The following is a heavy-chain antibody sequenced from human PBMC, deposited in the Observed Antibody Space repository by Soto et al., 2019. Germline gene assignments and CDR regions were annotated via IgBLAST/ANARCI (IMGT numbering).Heavy chain of an antibody. Sequence: SQTLSLTCAISGDSVSSNSAAWNWIRQSPSRGLEWLGRTYYRSKWYNDYAVSVKSRITINPDTSKNQFSLQLNSVTPEDTAVYYCARDHGELRFLEWLPNYGMDVWGQGTTVTVSS. D-gene: IGHD3-3*01. CDR1: GDSVSSNSAA. CDR2: TYYRSKWYN. J-gene: IGHJ6*02. CDR3: ARDHGELRFLEWLPNYGMDV. V-gene: IGHV6-1*01.